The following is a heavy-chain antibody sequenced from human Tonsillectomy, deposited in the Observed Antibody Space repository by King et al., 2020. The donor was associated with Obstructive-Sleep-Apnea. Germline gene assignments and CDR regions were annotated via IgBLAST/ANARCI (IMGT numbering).Heavy chain of an antibody. CDR2: IKQDGSEK. J-gene: IGHJ4*02. D-gene: IGHD3-10*01. V-gene: IGHV3-7*03. CDR3: AGITMVRGVIGY. CDR1: GFTFSSYW. Sequence: VQLVESGGGLVQPGGSLRLSCAASGFTFSSYWMSWVRQAPGKGLEWVANIKQDGSEKYYVDSVEGRFTISKDNAKNSLYLQMNSLRAEDPAGYYCAGITMVRGVIGYWGQGTLVTVSS.